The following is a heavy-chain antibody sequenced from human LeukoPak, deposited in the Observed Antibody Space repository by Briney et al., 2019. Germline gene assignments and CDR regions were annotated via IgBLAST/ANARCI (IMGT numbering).Heavy chain of an antibody. D-gene: IGHD3-16*02. CDR2: ISYDGSNK. J-gene: IGHJ1*01. Sequence: PGGSLRLSCAASGFTFSSYAMHWVRQAPGKGLEWVAVISYDGSNKYYADSVKGRFTISRDNSKNTLYLQMNSLRAEDTAVYYCARDSPGVWGSYRLFQHWGQGTLVTVSS. CDR1: GFTFSSYA. V-gene: IGHV3-30-3*01. CDR3: ARDSPGVWGSYRLFQH.